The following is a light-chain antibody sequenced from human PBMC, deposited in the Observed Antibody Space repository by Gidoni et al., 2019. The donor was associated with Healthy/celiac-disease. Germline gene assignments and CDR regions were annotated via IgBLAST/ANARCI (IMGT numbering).Light chain of an antibody. Sequence: DIVMTQSPLSLPVTPGEPASIACRSSQSLLHSNGYNYLDWYLQKPGQSPQLLIYLGSNRASGVPDRFSGSGSGTDFTLKISRVEAEDVGVYYCMQALQTPITFXXXTRLEIQ. CDR2: LGS. CDR3: MQALQTPIT. V-gene: IGKV2-28*01. CDR1: QSLLHSNGYNY. J-gene: IGKJ5*01.